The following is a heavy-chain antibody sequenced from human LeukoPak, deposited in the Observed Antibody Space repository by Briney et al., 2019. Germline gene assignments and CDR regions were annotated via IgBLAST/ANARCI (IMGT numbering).Heavy chain of an antibody. D-gene: IGHD3-22*01. J-gene: IGHJ4*02. CDR2: ISYDGSNK. V-gene: IGHV3-30-3*01. CDR1: GCTFSSYA. Sequence: PGGSLRLSCAASGCTFSSYAMHWVRQAPGKGLEWVAVISYDGSNKYYADSVKGRFTISRDNSKNTLYLQMNSLRAEDTAVYYCARDLGSGYYDSSGYYWGQGTLVTVSS. CDR3: ARDLGSGYYDSSGYY.